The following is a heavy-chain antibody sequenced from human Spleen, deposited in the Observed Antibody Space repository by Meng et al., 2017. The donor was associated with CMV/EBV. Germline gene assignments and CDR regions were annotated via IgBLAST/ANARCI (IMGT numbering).Heavy chain of an antibody. CDR3: ARLGGGTNGYYGMDV. Sequence: GESLKISCKGSGFSFTNYWIGWVRQMPGKGLEWMGIIYPGDSDTRYSPSFQGQVTISADKSISTAYLQWSSLKASDTAMYYCARLGGGTNGYYGMDVWGQGTTVTVSS. CDR1: GFSFTNYW. D-gene: IGHD2-8*01. CDR2: IYPGDSDT. V-gene: IGHV5-51*01. J-gene: IGHJ6*02.